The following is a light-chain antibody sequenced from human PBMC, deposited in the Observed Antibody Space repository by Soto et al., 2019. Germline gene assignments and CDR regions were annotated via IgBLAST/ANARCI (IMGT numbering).Light chain of an antibody. Sequence: VLPQSTRTLSLSRGERATLSCSASQTLSNSFIAWYQQKPGQAPRLLIYDTSSRATGVPDRYSASGSGTDFTLTISRLEPEDFAVFFCQQYGTSEIIFGQGTRLE. CDR3: QQYGTSEII. CDR1: QTLSNSF. V-gene: IGKV3-20*01. CDR2: DTS. J-gene: IGKJ5*01.